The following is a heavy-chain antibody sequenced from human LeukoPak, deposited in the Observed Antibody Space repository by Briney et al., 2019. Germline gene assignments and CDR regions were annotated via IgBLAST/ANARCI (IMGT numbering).Heavy chain of an antibody. CDR2: ISAYNGNT. J-gene: IGHJ4*02. D-gene: IGHD3-16*02. CDR1: GYTFTSYG. Sequence: ASVKVSCKASGYTFTSYGISWVRQAPGQGLEWMGWISAYNGNTNYAQKLQGRVTMTTDTSTSTAYMELRSLRSDDTAVYYCASSMITFGGVIVSSGYWGQGTLVTVSS. V-gene: IGHV1-18*01. CDR3: ASSMITFGGVIVSSGY.